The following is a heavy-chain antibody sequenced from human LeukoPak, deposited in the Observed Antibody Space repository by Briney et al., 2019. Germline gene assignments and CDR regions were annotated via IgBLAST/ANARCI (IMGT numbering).Heavy chain of an antibody. D-gene: IGHD1-7*01. CDR2: IYTSGST. V-gene: IGHV4-4*07. CDR3: ARGHMELRNYYYYYMDV. J-gene: IGHJ6*03. Sequence: KPSETLSLTCTGSGGSISSYYWSWIRQPPRKGLEWIGRIYTSGSTNYNPSLKSRVTISVDKSKNQFSLKLSSVTAADTAVYYCARGHMELRNYYYYYMDVWGKGTTVTVSS. CDR1: GGSISSYY.